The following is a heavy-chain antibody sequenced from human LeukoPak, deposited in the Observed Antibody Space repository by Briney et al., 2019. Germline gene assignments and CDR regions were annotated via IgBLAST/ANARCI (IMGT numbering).Heavy chain of an antibody. J-gene: IGHJ4*02. D-gene: IGHD5-24*01. Sequence: GASVKVSCKSSGHTFTSYAMNWVRQAHGPGLEWMGWINTNTGNTTYAQGFTGRFVFSLDTSVSTAYLQISSLKAEDTAVYYCARGIEEMATIPFFDYWGQGTLVTVSS. V-gene: IGHV7-4-1*02. CDR1: GHTFTSYA. CDR3: ARGIEEMATIPFFDY. CDR2: INTNTGNT.